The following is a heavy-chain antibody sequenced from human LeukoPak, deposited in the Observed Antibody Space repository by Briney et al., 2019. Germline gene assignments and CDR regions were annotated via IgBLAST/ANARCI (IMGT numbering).Heavy chain of an antibody. D-gene: IGHD1-26*01. CDR3: AREWELRAFDY. CDR2: ITSSGSTT. Sequence: PGGSLRLSCAASGFTFNTYGMHWVRQAPGKGLEWVSYITSSGSTTHYADSVKGRFTISRDNAKNSLFLQMNSLRAEDTAVYYCAREWELRAFDYWGQGTLVTVSS. J-gene: IGHJ4*02. CDR1: GFTFNTYG. V-gene: IGHV3-48*04.